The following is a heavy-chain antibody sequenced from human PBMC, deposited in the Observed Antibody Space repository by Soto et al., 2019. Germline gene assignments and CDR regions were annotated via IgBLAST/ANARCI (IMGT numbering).Heavy chain of an antibody. V-gene: IGHV1-69*01. CDR2: IIPIFGTA. CDR3: ARDIGPYYYDSSGYYPLYYFDY. J-gene: IGHJ4*02. CDR1: GGTFSSYA. D-gene: IGHD3-22*01. Sequence: QVQLVQSGAEVKKPGSSVKVSCKASGGTFSSYAISWVRQAPGQGLEWMGGIIPIFGTANYAQKFQGRVTITADESTSTAYMELSSLRSADMAVYYCARDIGPYYYDSSGYYPLYYFDYWGQGTLVTVSS.